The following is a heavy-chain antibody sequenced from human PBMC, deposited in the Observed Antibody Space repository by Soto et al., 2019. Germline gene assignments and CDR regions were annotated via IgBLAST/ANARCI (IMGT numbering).Heavy chain of an antibody. D-gene: IGHD5-12*01. CDR1: GGSISSSSYY. CDR2: IYYSGST. Sequence: QLQLQESGPGLVKPSETLSLTCTVSGGSISSSSYYWGWIRQPPGKGLEWIGSIYYSGSTYYNPSLKSRVTISVDTSKNQFSLKLSSVTAADTAVYYCARHGEMATITPYFDYWGQGTLVTVSS. J-gene: IGHJ4*02. V-gene: IGHV4-39*01. CDR3: ARHGEMATITPYFDY.